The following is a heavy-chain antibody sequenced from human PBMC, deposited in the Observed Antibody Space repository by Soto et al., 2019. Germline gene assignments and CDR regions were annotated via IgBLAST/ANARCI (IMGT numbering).Heavy chain of an antibody. CDR3: VRLLILGAKTHFDY. Sequence: ASVKVSCKASGYIFTGHDMHWVRQAPGQGLEWMGSINPNSGGTNYAQKFQGRLTMTIDTSINTAYMELSRLRSDDTALYYCVRLLILGAKTHFDYWGQGTLVTVSS. CDR1: GYIFTGHD. J-gene: IGHJ4*02. CDR2: INPNSGGT. V-gene: IGHV1-2*02. D-gene: IGHD3-22*01.